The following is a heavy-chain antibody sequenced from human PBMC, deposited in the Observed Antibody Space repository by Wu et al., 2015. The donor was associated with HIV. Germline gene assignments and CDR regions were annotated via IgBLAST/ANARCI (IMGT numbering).Heavy chain of an antibody. CDR2: MNPNSGNT. J-gene: IGHJ6*02. CDR1: GYTFTIYD. CDR3: ARGNCGGDCSSFYYYYYGMDI. Sequence: QVQLVQSGAEVKKPGASVKVSCKASGYTFTIYDINWVRQAPGQGLEWMGWMNPNSGNTGYAQKFQGRVTMTRNTSIGTAYMELSSLRSEDTAVYYCARGNCGGDCSSFYYYYYGMDIWGQGTTVTVSS. V-gene: IGHV1-8*01. D-gene: IGHD2-21*02.